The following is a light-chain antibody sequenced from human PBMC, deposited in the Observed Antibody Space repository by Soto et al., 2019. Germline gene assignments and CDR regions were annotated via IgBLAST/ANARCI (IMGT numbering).Light chain of an antibody. Sequence: EIVLTQSPGTLSLSPGERATLSCRASQSVSSTYLAWYQQKPGQAPRLLLYGASSRATGIPDRFSGSGSGTDFTLTSSRLEPEDFAVYYCQQYGRSPPYTFGQGTKLEIK. J-gene: IGKJ2*01. CDR2: GAS. CDR3: QQYGRSPPYT. V-gene: IGKV3-20*01. CDR1: QSVSSTY.